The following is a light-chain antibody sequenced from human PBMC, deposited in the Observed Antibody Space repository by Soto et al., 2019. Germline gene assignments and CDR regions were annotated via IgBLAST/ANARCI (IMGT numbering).Light chain of an antibody. CDR3: YAYTNNNTPV. J-gene: IGLJ3*02. CDR1: SRDVGGYNY. CDR2: EVT. Sequence: QSVLTQPASVSGSPGQSISISCTGTSRDVGGYNYVYWYQQHPGKAPKRLIYEVTNRPSGVSNRCSGSNSGNTASLTISGLQAEDEGDYSGYAYTNNNTPVFGGGTKLTVL. V-gene: IGLV2-14*01.